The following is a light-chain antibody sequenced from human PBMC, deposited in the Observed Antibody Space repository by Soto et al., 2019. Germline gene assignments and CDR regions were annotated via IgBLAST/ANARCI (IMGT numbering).Light chain of an antibody. CDR3: QQSFSKLLT. Sequence: DIQMTQSPSSLSASVGDRVTITCRTSQSVRTFLNWYQVKPGKAPKLLIYGASSLQSGVPSRFSGSGSGTDFTLSISSLQPEDFATYYCQQSFSKLLTFGGGTKVDLK. V-gene: IGKV1-39*01. J-gene: IGKJ4*01. CDR2: GAS. CDR1: QSVRTF.